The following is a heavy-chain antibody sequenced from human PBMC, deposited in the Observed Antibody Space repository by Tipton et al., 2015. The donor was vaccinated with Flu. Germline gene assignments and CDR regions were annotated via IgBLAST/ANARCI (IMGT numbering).Heavy chain of an antibody. J-gene: IGHJ6*02. D-gene: IGHD2-15*01. CDR1: GDSISSRNHY. Sequence: TLSLTCTVSGDSISSRNHYWTWIRQPAGKGLEWIGRIYFDEATDYSPSLKSRVSISADRSKNQFSLRLSSVTAADTAVYYCARQSTPGWQFYYGLDVWGQGTTVTVAS. CDR3: ARQSTPGWQFYYGLDV. CDR2: IYFDEAT. V-gene: IGHV4-61*02.